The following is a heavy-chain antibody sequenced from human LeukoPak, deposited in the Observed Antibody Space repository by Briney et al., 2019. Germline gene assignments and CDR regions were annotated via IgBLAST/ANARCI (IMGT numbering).Heavy chain of an antibody. Sequence: PGGSLRLSCAASGFTFSNYAIHWVRQAPGKGLEWVAVISYDGSNKYYADSVKGRFTISRDNSKNTLYLQMNSLRAEDTAVYYCAKDRVVGFWRTGFDYWGQGTLVTVSS. V-gene: IGHV3-30*04. CDR1: GFTFSNYA. J-gene: IGHJ4*02. CDR2: ISYDGSNK. CDR3: AKDRVVGFWRTGFDY. D-gene: IGHD3-3*01.